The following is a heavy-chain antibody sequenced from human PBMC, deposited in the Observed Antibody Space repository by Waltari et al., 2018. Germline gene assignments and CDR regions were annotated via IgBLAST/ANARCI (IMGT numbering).Heavy chain of an antibody. D-gene: IGHD3-3*01. CDR1: GYTFTSDY. CDR3: ARGSTIFGVVPNWFDP. J-gene: IGHJ5*02. V-gene: IGHV1-46*01. CDR2: SNPSGGST. Sequence: QVQLVQSGAEVKKPGASVKVSCKASGYTFTSDYMNWVRQAPGQGLEWMGISNPSGGSTSYAKKFQGRVTMTRDTSTSTVYMVLSSLRSEDTAVYYCARGSTIFGVVPNWFDPGGQGTLVTVSS.